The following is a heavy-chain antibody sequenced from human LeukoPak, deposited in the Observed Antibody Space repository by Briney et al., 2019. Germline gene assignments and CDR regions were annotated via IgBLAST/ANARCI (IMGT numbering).Heavy chain of an antibody. CDR1: GGSISSSSYY. D-gene: IGHD3-3*01. V-gene: IGHV4-39*07. CDR2: IYYSGST. J-gene: IGHJ4*02. CDR3: ARVTIFGVVHV. Sequence: SETLSLTCTVSGGSISSSSYYWGWIRQPPGKGLEWIGSIYYSGSTYYNPSLKSRVTISVDTSKNQFSLKLSSVTAADTAVYYCARVTIFGVVHVWGQGTLVTVSS.